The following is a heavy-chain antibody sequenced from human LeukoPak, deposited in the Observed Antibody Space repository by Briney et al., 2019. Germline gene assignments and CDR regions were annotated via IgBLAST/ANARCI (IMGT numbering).Heavy chain of an antibody. CDR3: ARTPGRDWFDP. Sequence: SETLSLTCTVSGGSISSYYWSWIRQPPGKGLEWIGYIYYSGSTNYNPSLKSRVTISVDASKNQFSLKLSSVTAADTAVYYCARTPGRDWFDPWGQGTLVTVSS. J-gene: IGHJ5*02. CDR1: GGSISSYY. CDR2: IYYSGST. V-gene: IGHV4-59*01. D-gene: IGHD1-14*01.